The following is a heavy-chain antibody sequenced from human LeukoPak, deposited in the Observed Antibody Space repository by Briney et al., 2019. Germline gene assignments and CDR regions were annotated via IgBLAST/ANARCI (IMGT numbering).Heavy chain of an antibody. Sequence: SVKVSCKASGGTFSSYAISWVRQAPGQGLEWMGGIIPIFGTANYAQKFQGRVAITADEFTSTAYMELSSLRSEDTAVYYCAREGGSSWDLDYWGQGTLVIVSS. CDR3: AREGGSSWDLDY. J-gene: IGHJ4*02. D-gene: IGHD6-13*01. CDR1: GGTFSSYA. V-gene: IGHV1-69*13. CDR2: IIPIFGTA.